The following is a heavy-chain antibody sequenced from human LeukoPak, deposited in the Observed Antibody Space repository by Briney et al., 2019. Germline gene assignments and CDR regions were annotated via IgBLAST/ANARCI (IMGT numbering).Heavy chain of an antibody. V-gene: IGHV3-21*01. CDR3: AREAWSGSSYDAFDI. Sequence: PGGSLRLSCAASGFTFSSYSMNWVRQAPGKGLEWVSSISSSSSYIYYADSVKGRFTISRDNAKNSLYLQMNSLRAEGTAVYYCAREAWSGSSYDAFDIWGQGTMVTVSS. CDR2: ISSSSSYI. CDR1: GFTFSSYS. J-gene: IGHJ3*02. D-gene: IGHD1-26*01.